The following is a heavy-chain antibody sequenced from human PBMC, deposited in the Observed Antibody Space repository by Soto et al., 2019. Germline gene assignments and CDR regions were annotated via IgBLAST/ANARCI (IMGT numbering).Heavy chain of an antibody. J-gene: IGHJ4*02. CDR3: AKKAYYYGSGSNPFDY. D-gene: IGHD3-10*01. CDR1: GFTFSIYA. CDR2: ISGSGGST. Sequence: PGGSLRLSCAASGFTFSIYAMSWVRQAPVKGLECVSAISGSGGSTYYADSVKGRFTISRDNSKNTLYLQMNSLRAEDTAVYYCAKKAYYYGSGSNPFDYWGQGTLVTVS. V-gene: IGHV3-23*01.